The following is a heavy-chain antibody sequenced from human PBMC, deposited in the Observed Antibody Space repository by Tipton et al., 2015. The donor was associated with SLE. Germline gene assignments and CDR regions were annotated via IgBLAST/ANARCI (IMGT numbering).Heavy chain of an antibody. CDR2: IYNSGGT. V-gene: IGHV4-31*03. CDR1: GGSISTGGYY. D-gene: IGHD2/OR15-2a*01. J-gene: IGHJ4*02. CDR3: ARSSSVRTLLWPTFAY. Sequence: TLSLTCTVSGGSISTGGYYWSWIRQHPGKGLEWIGYIYNSGGTDYTPSLKSRVTISADTSKNHLSLKLTSVTAADTAVYFCARSSSVRTLLWPTFAYWGQGTLVTVSS.